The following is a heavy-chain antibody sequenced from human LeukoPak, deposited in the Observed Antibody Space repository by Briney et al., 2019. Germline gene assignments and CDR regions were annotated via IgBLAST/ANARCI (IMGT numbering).Heavy chain of an antibody. CDR2: IYYSGST. J-gene: IGHJ3*02. CDR3: ARDSETTVTPDAFDI. Sequence: PSETLSLTCTVSGGSISSSSYYWGWIRQPPGKGLEWIGSIYYSGSTYYNPSLKSRVTISVDTSKNQFSLKLSSVTAADTAVYYCARDSETTVTPDAFDIWGQGTMVTVSS. CDR1: GGSISSSSYY. D-gene: IGHD4-17*01. V-gene: IGHV4-39*07.